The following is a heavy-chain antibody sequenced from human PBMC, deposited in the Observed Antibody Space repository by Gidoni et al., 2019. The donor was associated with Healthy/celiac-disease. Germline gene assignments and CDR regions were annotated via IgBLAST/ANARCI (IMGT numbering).Heavy chain of an antibody. CDR3: ASNLLPYSSSWYGEDY. D-gene: IGHD6-13*01. V-gene: IGHV3-30*03. CDR1: TFSSYG. Sequence: TFSSYGMHWVRQAPGKGLEWVAVISYDGSNKYYADSVKGRFTISRDNSKNTLYLQMNSLRAEDTAVYYCASNLLPYSSSWYGEDYWGQGTLVTVSS. CDR2: ISYDGSNK. J-gene: IGHJ4*02.